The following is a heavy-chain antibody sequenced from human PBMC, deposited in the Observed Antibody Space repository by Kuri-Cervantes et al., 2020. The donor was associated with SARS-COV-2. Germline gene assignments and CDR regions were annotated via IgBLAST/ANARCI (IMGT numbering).Heavy chain of an antibody. Sequence: GGSLRLSCAASGFTFSSYWMHWVRQAPGKGLVWVSRINSDGSSTSYADSVKGRFTISRDNAKNTLYLQMNSLRAEDTAVYYCARDYYDFWSGYYVPYYYYYYGMDVWGQGTTVTVSS. CDR1: GFTFSSYW. D-gene: IGHD3-3*01. CDR2: INSDGSST. CDR3: ARDYYDFWSGYYVPYYYYYYGMDV. V-gene: IGHV3-74*01. J-gene: IGHJ6*02.